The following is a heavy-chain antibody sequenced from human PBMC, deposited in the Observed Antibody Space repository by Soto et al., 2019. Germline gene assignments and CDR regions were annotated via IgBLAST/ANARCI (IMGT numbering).Heavy chain of an antibody. CDR1: EFNFSDYY. CDR3: ARAPISYSSTCYQRNGFDP. V-gene: IGHV3-11*01. Sequence: AGSLRLSCAASEFNFSDYYMTWIRKAQGKGLEWVSYISASGTSNYYADSVKGRFTISRDNAKFLRYLQMKSLRAEDPAVYYCARAPISYSSTCYQRNGFDPLGQGAVVPVSS. CDR2: ISASGTSN. J-gene: IGHJ5*02. D-gene: IGHD6-13*01.